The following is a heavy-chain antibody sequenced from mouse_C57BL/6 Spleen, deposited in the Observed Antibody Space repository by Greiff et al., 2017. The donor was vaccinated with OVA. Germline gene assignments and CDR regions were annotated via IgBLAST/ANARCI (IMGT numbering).Heavy chain of an antibody. CDR1: GYAFSSSW. Sequence: VKLVESGPELVKPGASVKISCKASGYAFSSSWMNWVKQRPGKGLEWIGRIYPGDGDTNYNGKFKGKATLTADKSSSTAYMQLSSLTSEDSAVYFCARGDYDLYYYAMDYWGQGTSVTVSS. CDR3: ARGDYDLYYYAMDY. V-gene: IGHV1-82*01. CDR2: IYPGDGDT. D-gene: IGHD2-4*01. J-gene: IGHJ4*01.